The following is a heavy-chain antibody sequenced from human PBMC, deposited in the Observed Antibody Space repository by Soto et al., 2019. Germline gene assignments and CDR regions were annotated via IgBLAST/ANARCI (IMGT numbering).Heavy chain of an antibody. CDR3: TTSPSNWGSYAAFDI. CDR1: GFTFSNAW. V-gene: IGHV3-15*01. CDR2: IKSKTDGGTT. D-gene: IGHD7-27*01. Sequence: GGSLRLSCAASGFTFSNAWMSWVRQAPGKGLEWVGRIKSKTDGGTTDYAAPVKGRFTISRDDSKNTLYLQMNSLKTEDTAVYYCTTSPSNWGSYAAFDIWGQGTMVTVSS. J-gene: IGHJ3*02.